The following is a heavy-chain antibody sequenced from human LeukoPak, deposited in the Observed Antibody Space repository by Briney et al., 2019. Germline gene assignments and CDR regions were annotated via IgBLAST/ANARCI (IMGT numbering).Heavy chain of an antibody. D-gene: IGHD3-22*01. J-gene: IGHJ4*02. V-gene: IGHV3-48*02. CDR3: ARGPVYYYDSSGYYWLDY. Sequence: GRSLRLSCAASGFTFSTHWMSWIRQSPGKGLEWVSYISSSSSTIYYADSVKGRFTISRDNAKNSLYLQMNSLRDEDTAVYYCARGPVYYYDSSGYYWLDYWGQGTLVTVSS. CDR2: ISSSSSTI. CDR1: GFTFSTHW.